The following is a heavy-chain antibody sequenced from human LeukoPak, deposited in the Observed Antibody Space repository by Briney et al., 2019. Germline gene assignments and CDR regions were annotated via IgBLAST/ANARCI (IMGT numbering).Heavy chain of an antibody. CDR1: GGSISSSSYY. D-gene: IGHD5-24*01. J-gene: IGHJ3*02. V-gene: IGHV4-39*01. Sequence: SETLSLTCTVSGGSISSSSYYWGWIRPPPGTGLEWLGSIYFSGSTYYNPSLKGRVTIFVDTSKNQFSLKVGSVAPADPAVYYWASREGMAEDGFDIWGQGTMVTVSS. CDR3: ASREGMAEDGFDI. CDR2: IYFSGST.